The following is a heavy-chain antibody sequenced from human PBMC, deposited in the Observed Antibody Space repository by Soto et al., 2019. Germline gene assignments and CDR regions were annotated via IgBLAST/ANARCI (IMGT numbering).Heavy chain of an antibody. J-gene: IGHJ5*02. CDR1: GYTFSTYA. D-gene: IGHD2-15*01. V-gene: IGHV1-3*05. Sequence: QVQLVQSGAEEKKPGASVKVSCKASGYTFSTYAIHWVRQAPGQRLEWMGWINTGNGNTKYSQKFQGRSTVTRETSAGTVYMELSSLRSEDTALYYWAGDDRGEGGTYYNWFDPWGQGTLVTVSS. CDR3: AGDDRGEGGTYYNWFDP. CDR2: INTGNGNT.